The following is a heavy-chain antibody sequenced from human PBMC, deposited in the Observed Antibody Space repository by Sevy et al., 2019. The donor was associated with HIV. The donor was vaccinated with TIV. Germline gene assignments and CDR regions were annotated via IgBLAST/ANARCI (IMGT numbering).Heavy chain of an antibody. CDR1: GFTFSSYW. CDR3: ARDPFSKADY. V-gene: IGHV3-7*01. CDR2: INQDGSGK. Sequence: GGSLRRSCAGSGFTFSSYWMSWVRQAPGKGLEWVANINQDGSGKNYVDSVKGRFTISRDNAKNSLYQQMNSLRAEDTAVYYCARDPFSKADYWGQGTLVTVSS. D-gene: IGHD4-4*01. J-gene: IGHJ4*02.